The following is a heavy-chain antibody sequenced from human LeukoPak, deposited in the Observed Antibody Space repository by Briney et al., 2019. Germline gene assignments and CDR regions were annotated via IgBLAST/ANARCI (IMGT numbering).Heavy chain of an antibody. CDR3: ARLAGAGGSGFDF. CDR2: ISSSSSYM. D-gene: IGHD6-19*01. CDR1: GFTFSDYS. J-gene: IGHJ4*02. Sequence: PGGSLRLSCPASGFTFSDYSMNWVRQAPGKGLEGVSSISSSSSYMKYSESVRGRFTISRDNAKNSLYLQMSSLRAEDTAVYYCARLAGAGGSGFDFWGQGTMVTVSS. V-gene: IGHV3-21*01.